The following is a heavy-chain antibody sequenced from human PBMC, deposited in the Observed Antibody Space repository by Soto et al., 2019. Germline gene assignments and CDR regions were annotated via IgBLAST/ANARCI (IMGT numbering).Heavy chain of an antibody. CDR1: GFTFSSYA. Sequence: QVQLVESGGGVVQPGRSLILSCAASGFTFSSYAMHWVRQAPGKGLEWVAVISYDGRNKYYADSVKGRFTISRDNSKNTLDLQMNSLIAEDTAVYYCARDMRYSGWFETPCGYWCQGTLVTVSS. CDR2: ISYDGRNK. D-gene: IGHD6-19*01. V-gene: IGHV3-30-3*01. J-gene: IGHJ4*02. CDR3: ARDMRYSGWFETPCGY.